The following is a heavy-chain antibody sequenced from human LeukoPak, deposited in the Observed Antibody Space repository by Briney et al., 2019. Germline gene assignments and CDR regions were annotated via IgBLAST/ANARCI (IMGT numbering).Heavy chain of an antibody. J-gene: IGHJ4*02. V-gene: IGHV3-23*01. CDR3: ADSSSWYFPYY. D-gene: IGHD6-13*01. Sequence: GGSLRLSCAASGFTFSSYAMSWVRQAPGKGLEWVSAISGSGGSTYYADSVKGRFTISRDNSKSTLYLQMNSLRAEDTAVYYCADSSSWYFPYYWGQGTLVTVSS. CDR2: ISGSGGST. CDR1: GFTFSSYA.